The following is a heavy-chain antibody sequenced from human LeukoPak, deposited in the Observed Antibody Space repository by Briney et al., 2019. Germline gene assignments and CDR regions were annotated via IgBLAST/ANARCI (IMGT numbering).Heavy chain of an antibody. Sequence: PSETLSLTCTVSGGSISSGGYHWSWIRQHPGKGLEWIGYIYYSGSTYYNPSLKSRVTLSVDTSKNQFSLKLSSVTAADTAVYYCARARSSWYPYFDYWGQGTLVTVSS. CDR2: IYYSGST. CDR1: GGSISSGGYH. D-gene: IGHD6-13*01. V-gene: IGHV4-31*03. J-gene: IGHJ4*02. CDR3: ARARSSWYPYFDY.